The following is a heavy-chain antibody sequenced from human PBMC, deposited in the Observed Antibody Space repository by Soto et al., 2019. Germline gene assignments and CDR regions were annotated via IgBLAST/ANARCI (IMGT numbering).Heavy chain of an antibody. CDR3: ARDHYDFWSGQPLLDGMDV. V-gene: IGHV1-69*06. J-gene: IGHJ6*02. Sequence: SVKVSCKASGGTFSSYAISWVRQAPGQGLEWMGGIIPIFGTANYAQKFQGRVTITADKSTSTAYMELSSLRSEDTAVYYCARDHYDFWSGQPLLDGMDVWGQGTTVTVSS. D-gene: IGHD3-3*01. CDR1: GGTFSSYA. CDR2: IIPIFGTA.